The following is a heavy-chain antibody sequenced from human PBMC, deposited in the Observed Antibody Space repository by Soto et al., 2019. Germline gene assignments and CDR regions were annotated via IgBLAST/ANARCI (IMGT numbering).Heavy chain of an antibody. D-gene: IGHD2-2*02. V-gene: IGHV1-69*13. CDR3: ASHRACPAPLTRTSCYTDYYGMDV. CDR2: IIPIFGTA. CDR1: GGTFSSYA. J-gene: IGHJ6*02. Sequence: GASVKVSCKASGGTFSSYAISWVRQAPGQGLEWMGGIIPIFGTANYAQKFQGRVTIAADESTSTAYMELSSLRSEDTAVYYCASHRACPAPLTRTSCYTDYYGMDVWGQGTTVTVSS.